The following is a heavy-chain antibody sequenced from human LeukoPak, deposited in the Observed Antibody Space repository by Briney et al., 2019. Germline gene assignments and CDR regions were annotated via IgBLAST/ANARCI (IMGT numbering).Heavy chain of an antibody. J-gene: IGHJ4*02. CDR1: GLTFSSYA. Sequence: GGSLRLSCAASGLTFSSYAMSWVRQAPGKGLEWVSAISGSGGSTYYADSVKGRFTISRDNSKNTLYLQMNSLRAEDTAVYYCANQDLRHSSGWYGLDYWGQGTLVTVSS. CDR2: ISGSGGST. CDR3: ANQDLRHSSGWYGLDY. V-gene: IGHV3-23*01. D-gene: IGHD6-19*01.